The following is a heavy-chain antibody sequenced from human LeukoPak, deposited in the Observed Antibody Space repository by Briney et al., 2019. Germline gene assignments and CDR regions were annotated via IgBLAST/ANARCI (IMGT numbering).Heavy chain of an antibody. CDR3: ASLRYFDWLLASGLGGAFDI. J-gene: IGHJ3*02. V-gene: IGHV4-34*01. D-gene: IGHD3-9*01. CDR1: GGSFSGYY. CDR2: INHSGNT. Sequence: KTSETLSLTCAVYGGSFSGYYWTWIRQPPGKGLEWIGDINHSGNTNYNPSLQSRVTISVDRSKNQFSLKLSSVTAADTAVYYCASLRYFDWLLASGLGGAFDIWGQGTMVTVSS.